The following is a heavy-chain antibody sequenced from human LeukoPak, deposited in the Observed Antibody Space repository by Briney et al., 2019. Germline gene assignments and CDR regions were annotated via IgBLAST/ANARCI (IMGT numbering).Heavy chain of an antibody. Sequence: GASVKVSCKASGYTFTSYYMHWVRQAPGQGLEWMGIINPSGGSTSYAQKFQGRVTMTRDMSTSTVYMELSSLRSDDTAVYYCASASSWYQNWFDPWGQGTLVTVSS. D-gene: IGHD6-13*01. V-gene: IGHV1-46*01. CDR2: INPSGGST. CDR1: GYTFTSYY. J-gene: IGHJ5*02. CDR3: ASASSWYQNWFDP.